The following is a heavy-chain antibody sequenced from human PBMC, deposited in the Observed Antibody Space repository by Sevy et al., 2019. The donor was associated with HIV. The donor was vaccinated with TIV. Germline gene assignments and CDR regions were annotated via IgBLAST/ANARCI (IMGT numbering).Heavy chain of an antibody. V-gene: IGHV1-18*01. Sequence: ASVKVSCKASGYTFTSYGISWVRRAPGQGLEWMGWISAYNGNTNYAQKLQGRVTMTTDTSTSTAYMELRSLRSDDTAAYYCARGRAGAYSSSWSWFDPWGQGTLVTVSS. CDR3: ARGRAGAYSSSWSWFDP. CDR1: GYTFTSYG. J-gene: IGHJ5*02. D-gene: IGHD6-13*01. CDR2: ISAYNGNT.